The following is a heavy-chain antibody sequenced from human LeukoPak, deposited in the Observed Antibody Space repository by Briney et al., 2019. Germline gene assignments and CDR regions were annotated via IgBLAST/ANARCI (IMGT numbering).Heavy chain of an antibody. D-gene: IGHD6-13*01. CDR2: IDPSDSYT. V-gene: IGHV5-10-1*01. Sequence: PGESLKISCKGSGYSFTSYWISWVRQMPGKGLEWMGRIDPSDSYTNYSPSFQGHVTISADKSISTAYLQWSSLKASDTAMYYCARRYSSSWKHDYWGQGTLVTVSS. J-gene: IGHJ4*02. CDR3: ARRYSSSWKHDY. CDR1: GYSFTSYW.